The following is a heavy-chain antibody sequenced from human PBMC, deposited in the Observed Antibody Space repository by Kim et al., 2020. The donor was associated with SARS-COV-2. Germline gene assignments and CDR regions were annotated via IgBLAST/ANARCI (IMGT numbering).Heavy chain of an antibody. J-gene: IGHJ4*02. CDR1: RFTFSSYA. Sequence: GGSLRLSCAASRFTFSSYAMHWVRQAPGKGLEWVAVISYDGSNKYYADSVKGRFTISRDNSKNTLYLQMNTLRAEDTAVYYCTREGYYGSGSYDYWGQGTLVTVTS. CDR2: ISYDGSNK. D-gene: IGHD3-10*01. V-gene: IGHV3-30*04. CDR3: TREGYYGSGSYDY.